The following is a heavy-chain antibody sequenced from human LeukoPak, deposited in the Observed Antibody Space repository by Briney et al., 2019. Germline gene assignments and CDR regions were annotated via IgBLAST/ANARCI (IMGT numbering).Heavy chain of an antibody. CDR3: AKGGRIVVIPSALPY. CDR1: GGSISSYY. CDR2: ISGRDGST. J-gene: IGHJ4*02. Sequence: PSETLSLTCTVSGGSISSYYWSWVRQAPGKGLEWVSAISGRDGSTYYADSVKGRFTISRDISKNTLYLQMNSLRVEDTAVYYCAKGGRIVVIPSALPYWGQGNLVTVSS. D-gene: IGHD2-2*01. V-gene: IGHV3-23*01.